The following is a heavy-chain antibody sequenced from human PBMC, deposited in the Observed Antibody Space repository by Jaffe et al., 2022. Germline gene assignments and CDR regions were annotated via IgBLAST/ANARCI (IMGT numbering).Heavy chain of an antibody. D-gene: IGHD2-15*01. V-gene: IGHV3-23*04. CDR2: ISGSGGST. Sequence: EVQLVESGGGLVQPGGSLRLSCAASGFTFSSYAMSWVRQAPGKGLEWVSAISGSGGSTYYADSVKGRFTISRDNSKNTLYLQMNSLRAEDTAVYYCAKDQGVLGYCSGGSCFAFDYWGQGTLVTVSS. CDR3: AKDQGVLGYCSGGSCFAFDY. CDR1: GFTFSSYA. J-gene: IGHJ4*02.